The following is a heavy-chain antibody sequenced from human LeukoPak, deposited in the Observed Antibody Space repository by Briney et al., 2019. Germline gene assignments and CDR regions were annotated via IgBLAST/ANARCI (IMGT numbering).Heavy chain of an antibody. J-gene: IGHJ4*02. CDR1: GFTFSSYG. V-gene: IGHV3-23*01. D-gene: IGHD1-26*01. CDR3: AKEVGAES. Sequence: PGGSLRLSCAASGFTFSSYGMSWVRQAPGKGLEWVSAINGRGGSTYYADSVEGRFTISRDNSKNTLYLQMNSLKAEDTAVYYCAKEVGAESWGQGTLVTVSS. CDR2: INGRGGST.